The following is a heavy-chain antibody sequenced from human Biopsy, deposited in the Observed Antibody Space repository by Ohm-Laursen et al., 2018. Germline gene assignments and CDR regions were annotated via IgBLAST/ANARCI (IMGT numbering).Heavy chain of an antibody. V-gene: IGHV3-11*04. J-gene: IGHJ6*02. D-gene: IGHD3-10*01. Sequence: SLRLSCAASGLIFSDYYMSWIRQAPGKGLEWIAYISARDGVVYYADSVKGRFTISRDNSKDTLYLQMHSLRAEDTAFYYCARDRGTANYGMDVWGQGTTVTVSS. CDR2: ISARDGVV. CDR1: GLIFSDYY. CDR3: ARDRGTANYGMDV.